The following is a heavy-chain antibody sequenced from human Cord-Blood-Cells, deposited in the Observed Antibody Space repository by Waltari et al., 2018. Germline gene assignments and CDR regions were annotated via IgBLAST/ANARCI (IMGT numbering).Heavy chain of an antibody. D-gene: IGHD3-10*01. CDR1: GGSISSSSYY. CDR2: IYYSGST. V-gene: IGHV4-39*07. Sequence: QLQLQESGPGLVKPSETLSLTCTVPGGSISSSSYYWGWIRQPPGKGLEWIGSIYYSGSTYYNPSLKSRVTISVDTSKNQFSLKLSSVTAADTAVYYCARNIRGARFVYRFDPWGQGTLVTVSS. CDR3: ARNIRGARFVYRFDP. J-gene: IGHJ5*02.